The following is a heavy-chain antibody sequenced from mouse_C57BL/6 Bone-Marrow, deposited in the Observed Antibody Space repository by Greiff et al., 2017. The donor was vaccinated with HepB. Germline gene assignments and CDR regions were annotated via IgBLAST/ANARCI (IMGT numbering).Heavy chain of an antibody. J-gene: IGHJ4*01. V-gene: IGHV1-50*01. CDR3: AEGDITTVGYAMDY. CDR2: IDPSDSYT. Sequence: QVQLQQPGAELVKPGASVKLSCKASGYTFTSYWMQWVKQRPGQGLEWIGEIDPSDSYTNYNQKFKGKATLTVDTSSSPAYMQLSSLTSEDSAVYYCAEGDITTVGYAMDYWGQGTSVTVSS. D-gene: IGHD1-1*01. CDR1: GYTFTSYW.